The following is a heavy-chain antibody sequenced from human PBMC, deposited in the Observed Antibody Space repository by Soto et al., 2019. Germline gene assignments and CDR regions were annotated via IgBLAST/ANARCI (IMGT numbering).Heavy chain of an antibody. CDR3: AREGSAPYYYYGMVV. D-gene: IGHD6-19*01. CDR2: INGYNGNT. V-gene: IGHV1-18*01. Sequence: QVQLEQSGAEVKKPGDSMKVSCKASGYTFTTYGISWVRQAPGQGLEWMGWINGYNGNTDYPQKLQGRVTMTTDTSTSTAYMELTSLRSDDTAVYYCAREGSAPYYYYGMVVWGQGTTVTVSS. CDR1: GYTFTTYG. J-gene: IGHJ6*01.